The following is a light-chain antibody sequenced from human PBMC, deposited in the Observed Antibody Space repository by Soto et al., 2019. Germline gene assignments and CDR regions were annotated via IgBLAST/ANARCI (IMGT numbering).Light chain of an antibody. Sequence: DIQMTQSPSTLSASVGDRVTITCRASQSIRNWLAWYQQRPGKAPNLLIYKASSLESGVPSRFSGSGSGTEFNLTISSLQPDEFATYYCQHYRTYPFTFGPGTKVDI. CDR1: QSIRNW. J-gene: IGKJ3*01. V-gene: IGKV1-5*03. CDR2: KAS. CDR3: QHYRTYPFT.